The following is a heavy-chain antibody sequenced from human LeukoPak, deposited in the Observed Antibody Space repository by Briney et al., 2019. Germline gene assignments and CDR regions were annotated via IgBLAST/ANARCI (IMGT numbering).Heavy chain of an antibody. CDR2: ISGSGGST. J-gene: IGHJ5*02. CDR3: AKDTLNTIVT. V-gene: IGHV3-23*01. Sequence: GGSLRLSCAASGFTFDDYAMHWVRQAPGKGLEWVSAISGSGGSTYYADSVKGRFTISRDNSKNTLYLQMNSLRAEDTAVYYCAKDTLNTIVTWGQGTLVTVSS. CDR1: GFTFDDYA. D-gene: IGHD3-10*01.